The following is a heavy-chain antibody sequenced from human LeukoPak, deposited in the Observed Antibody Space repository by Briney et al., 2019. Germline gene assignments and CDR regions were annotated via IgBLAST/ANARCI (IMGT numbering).Heavy chain of an antibody. D-gene: IGHD3-3*01. CDR3: ARVQYYDFWSGYYAYYYYYGMDV. CDR1: GFTFSSYS. Sequence: PGGSLRLSCAASGFTFSSYSMNWVRQAPGKGLEWVSYISSSSSTIYYADSVKGRFTISRDNAKNSLYLQMNSLRDEDTAVYYCARVQYYDFWSGYYAYYYYYGMDVWGQGTTVTVSS. V-gene: IGHV3-48*02. J-gene: IGHJ6*02. CDR2: ISSSSSTI.